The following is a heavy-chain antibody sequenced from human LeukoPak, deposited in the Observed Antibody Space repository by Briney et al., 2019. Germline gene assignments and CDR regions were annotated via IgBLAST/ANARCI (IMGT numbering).Heavy chain of an antibody. J-gene: IGHJ6*02. CDR3: ARHASYYYGMDV. D-gene: IGHD3-16*01. CDR1: GGSISSSSYY. V-gene: IGHV4-39*01. Sequence: SETLSLTCTVSGGSISSSSYYWGWIRQPPGKGLEWIGSIYYSGSTYYNPSLKSRVTISVDTSKNQFSLRLSSVTAADTAVYYCARHASYYYGMDVWGQGTTVTVSS. CDR2: IYYSGST.